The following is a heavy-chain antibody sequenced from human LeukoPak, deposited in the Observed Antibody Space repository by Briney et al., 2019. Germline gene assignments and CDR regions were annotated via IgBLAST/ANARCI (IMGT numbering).Heavy chain of an antibody. CDR3: ARPVYDILTGYDDAFDI. CDR2: ISSSSSYI. V-gene: IGHV3-21*01. D-gene: IGHD3-9*01. CDR1: GFTFSSYS. Sequence: GGSLRLSCAASGFTFSSYSMNWFRQAPGKGLEWVSSISSSSSYIYYADSVKGRFTISRDNAKNSLYLQMNSLRAEDTAVYYCARPVYDILTGYDDAFDIWGQGTMVTVSS. J-gene: IGHJ3*02.